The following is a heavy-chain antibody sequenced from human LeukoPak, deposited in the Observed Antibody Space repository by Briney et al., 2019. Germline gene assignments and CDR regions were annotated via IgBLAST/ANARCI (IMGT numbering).Heavy chain of an antibody. J-gene: IGHJ6*03. CDR2: IYTSGST. CDR1: GGSISSYY. D-gene: IGHD3-22*01. CDR3: ASNYYDKGYMDV. V-gene: IGHV4-4*07. Sequence: SETLSLTCTVSGGSISSYYWSWIRQPAGKGLEWIGRIYTSGSTNYNPSLKSRVTMSVDTSKNQFSLKLSPVTAADTAVYYCASNYYDKGYMDVWGKGTTVTVSS.